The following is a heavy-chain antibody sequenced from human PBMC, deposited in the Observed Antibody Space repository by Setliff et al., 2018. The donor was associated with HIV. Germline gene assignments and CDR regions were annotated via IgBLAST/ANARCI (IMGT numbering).Heavy chain of an antibody. CDR2: IDPHTGGP. D-gene: IGHD6-19*01. J-gene: IGHJ4*02. CDR3: VRDYPYAVAESRFGY. V-gene: IGHV1-2*02. CDR1: GYTFTGHY. Sequence: ASVKVSCKASGYTFTGHYMHWVRQAPGQGLQSMGWIDPHTGGPRYSQKFLGRVTMTRDTSTNTAYRELRSLLSDDSAIYYCVRDYPYAVAESRFGYWGQGTLVTVSS.